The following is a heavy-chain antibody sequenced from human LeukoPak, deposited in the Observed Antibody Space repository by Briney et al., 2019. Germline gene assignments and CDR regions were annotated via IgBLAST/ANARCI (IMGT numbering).Heavy chain of an antibody. CDR2: ISGSGGST. D-gene: IGHD3-10*01. J-gene: IGHJ4*02. Sequence: SGGSLRLSCAASGFTFSSYAMSWVRQAPGKGLEWVSAISGSGGSTYYADSVKGRFTISRDNSKNTLYLQMNSLRAEDTAVYYCARDWTPGERFGELLHYWGQGTLVTVSS. CDR1: GFTFSSYA. V-gene: IGHV3-23*01. CDR3: ARDWTPGERFGELLHY.